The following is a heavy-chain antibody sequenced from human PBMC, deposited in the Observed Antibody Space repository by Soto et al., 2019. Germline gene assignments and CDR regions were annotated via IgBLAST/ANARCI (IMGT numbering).Heavy chain of an antibody. Sequence: QVQLQESGPGLVKPSQTLSLTCTVSGGSISSGDYYWSWIRQPPGKGLEWIGYIYNSGSTYYNPSLKSRVIISGDTSKNQFSLKPSSVTAADTAVYYCARDRGVVTAITRYWYFDLWGRGTLVTVSS. V-gene: IGHV4-30-4*01. CDR1: GGSISSGDYY. J-gene: IGHJ2*01. CDR2: IYNSGST. D-gene: IGHD2-21*02. CDR3: ARDRGVVTAITRYWYFDL.